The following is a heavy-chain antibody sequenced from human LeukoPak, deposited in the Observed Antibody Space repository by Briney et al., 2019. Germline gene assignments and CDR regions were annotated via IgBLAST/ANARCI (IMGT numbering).Heavy chain of an antibody. CDR2: IYHSGST. V-gene: IGHV4-38-2*01. CDR1: GYSISSGYY. CDR3: ARQRTVRDWFDP. Sequence: PSETLSLTCAVSGYSISSGYYWGRIRQPPGKGLEWIGSIYHSGSTYYNPSLKSRVTISVDTSKNQFSLKLSSVTAADTAVYYCARQRTVRDWFDPWGQGTLVTVSS. D-gene: IGHD4-17*01. J-gene: IGHJ5*02.